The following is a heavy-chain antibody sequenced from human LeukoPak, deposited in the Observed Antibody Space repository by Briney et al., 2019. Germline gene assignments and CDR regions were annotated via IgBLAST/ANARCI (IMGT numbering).Heavy chain of an antibody. CDR1: GYSFTSYW. CDR3: ARFGYCSSTSCYPTMDV. CDR2: IYPGDSDT. V-gene: IGHV5-51*01. Sequence: GESLKISCKGSGYSFTSYWICWVRQMPGRGLEWMGIIYPGDSDTRYSPSFQGQVTISADKSISTAYLQWSSLKASDTAMYYCARFGYCSSTSCYPTMDVWGKGTTVTVSS. D-gene: IGHD2-2*03. J-gene: IGHJ6*04.